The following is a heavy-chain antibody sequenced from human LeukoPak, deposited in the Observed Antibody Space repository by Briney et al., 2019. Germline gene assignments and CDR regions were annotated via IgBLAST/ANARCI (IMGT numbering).Heavy chain of an antibody. V-gene: IGHV1-69*04. Sequence: SVKVSCKASGGTFSSYAISWVRQAPGQGLEWMGRIIPILGIANYAQKFQGRVTITADKSTSTAYMELSSLRSEDTAVYYCARDNSITMIVGAFDIWGRGTMVTVSS. D-gene: IGHD3-22*01. CDR3: ARDNSITMIVGAFDI. CDR1: GGTFSSYA. J-gene: IGHJ3*02. CDR2: IIPILGIA.